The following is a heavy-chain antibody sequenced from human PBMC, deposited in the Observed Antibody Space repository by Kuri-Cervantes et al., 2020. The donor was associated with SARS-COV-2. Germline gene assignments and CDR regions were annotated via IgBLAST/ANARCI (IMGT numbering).Heavy chain of an antibody. CDR3: ARGKFEYSSSHYYYYFYAMDV. J-gene: IGHJ6*02. CDR1: GGTFSSYA. D-gene: IGHD6-6*01. V-gene: IGHV1-69*13. Sequence: SVKVSCKASGGTFSSYAISWVRQAPGQGLEWMGGIIPIFGTANYAQKFQGRVTITADESTSTAYMELSSLRSEDTAVYYCARGKFEYSSSHYYYYFYAMDVWGLGTTVTVSS. CDR2: IIPIFGTA.